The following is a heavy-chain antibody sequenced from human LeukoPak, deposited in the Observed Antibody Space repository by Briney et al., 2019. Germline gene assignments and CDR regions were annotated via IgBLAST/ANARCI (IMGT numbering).Heavy chain of an antibody. Sequence: GGSLRLSCAASGFTFDDYGMSWVRHAPGKGLEWVSGINWNGGSTGYADSAKGRFTISRDNAKNSLYLQMNSLRAEDTALYYCARDCTNGVCYRVFDYWGQGTLVTVSS. CDR3: ARDCTNGVCYRVFDY. D-gene: IGHD2-8*01. J-gene: IGHJ4*02. CDR1: GFTFDDYG. CDR2: INWNGGST. V-gene: IGHV3-20*04.